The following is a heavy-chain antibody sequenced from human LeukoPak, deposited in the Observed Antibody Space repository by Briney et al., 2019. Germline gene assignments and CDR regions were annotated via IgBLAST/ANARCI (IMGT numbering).Heavy chain of an antibody. Sequence: SETLSLTCTVSGYSISNGYYWGWIRPPPGKGLEWVGSISHRGSTYYNPSLRSRITISLDRSKQKFSLKLTSVTAADTAVYFCARGAEYYAIWRGYAGYSDYWGQGISVTVSS. D-gene: IGHD3-3*01. J-gene: IGHJ4*02. V-gene: IGHV4-38-2*02. CDR1: GYSISNGYY. CDR2: ISHRGST. CDR3: ARGAEYYAIWRGYAGYSDY.